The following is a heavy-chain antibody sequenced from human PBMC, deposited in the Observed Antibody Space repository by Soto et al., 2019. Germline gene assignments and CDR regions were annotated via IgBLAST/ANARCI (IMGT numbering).Heavy chain of an antibody. Sequence: SETLSLTCTVSGGSISGYYWSWIRQPPGKGLEWIGYIYYSGSTNYNPSLKSRVTISVDTSKNQFSLKLSSVTAADTAVYYCARDASSSWYRETVWFDPWGQGTLVTVPS. V-gene: IGHV4-59*12. CDR1: GGSISGYY. D-gene: IGHD6-13*01. CDR3: ARDASSSWYRETVWFDP. CDR2: IYYSGST. J-gene: IGHJ5*02.